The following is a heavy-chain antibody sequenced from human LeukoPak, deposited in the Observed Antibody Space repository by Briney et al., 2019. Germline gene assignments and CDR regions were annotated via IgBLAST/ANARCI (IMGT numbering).Heavy chain of an antibody. Sequence: SETLSLTCTVSGGSISSNGYYWGWIRQPPGKGLEWIGSIYYSGSTYYNSSLKSRVTISVDTSKNQFSLKLSSVTAADTAVYYCARQGWASFYYYGVDVWGQGTPVTVSS. V-gene: IGHV4-39*01. D-gene: IGHD6-19*01. CDR2: IYYSGST. CDR1: GGSISSNGYY. J-gene: IGHJ6*02. CDR3: ARQGWASFYYYGVDV.